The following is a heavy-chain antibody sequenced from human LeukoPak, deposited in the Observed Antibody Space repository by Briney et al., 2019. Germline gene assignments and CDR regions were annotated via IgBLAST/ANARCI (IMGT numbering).Heavy chain of an antibody. V-gene: IGHV3-11*04. CDR3: ARGGQQLVWRQPDQMWFDP. D-gene: IGHD6-6*01. Sequence: GGSLRLSCAASGFTFSDYYMSWIRQAPGKGLEWVSYISSSGSTIYYADSVKGRFTISRDNAKNSLYLQMNSLRAEDTAVYYCARGGQQLVWRQPDQMWFDPWGQGTLVTVSS. CDR1: GFTFSDYY. J-gene: IGHJ5*02. CDR2: ISSSGSTI.